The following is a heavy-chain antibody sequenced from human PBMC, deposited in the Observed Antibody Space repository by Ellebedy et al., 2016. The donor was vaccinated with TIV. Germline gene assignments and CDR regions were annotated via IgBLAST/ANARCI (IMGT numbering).Heavy chain of an antibody. CDR1: GFTFSSYG. J-gene: IGHJ5*02. V-gene: IGHV3-33*06. Sequence: GESLKISCAASGFTFSSYGMHWVRQAPGKGLEWVAVIWHDGSQKHYADSVKGRFTISRDNSDNTLYLQMNNLRVEDTAVYYCAKDGNGEGWLDPWGQGTLVTVSS. CDR3: AKDGNGEGWLDP. D-gene: IGHD4-17*01. CDR2: IWHDGSQK.